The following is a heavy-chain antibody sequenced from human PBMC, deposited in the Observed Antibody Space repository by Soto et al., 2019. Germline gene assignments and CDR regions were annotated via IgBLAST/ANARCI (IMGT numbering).Heavy chain of an antibody. V-gene: IGHV1-18*01. J-gene: IGHJ4*02. CDR2: ISAYNGNT. CDR3: ARVLDCGGDCYPYYFDN. D-gene: IGHD2-21*02. Sequence: GASAKPTSEAPGFGKTCKSMGWVRQSTKQVLEWMGWISAYNGNTNYAQKLQGRVTMTTDTSTSTAYMELRSLRSDDTAVYYCARVLDCGGDCYPYYFDNWGQGTLVTVSS. CDR1: GFGKTCKS.